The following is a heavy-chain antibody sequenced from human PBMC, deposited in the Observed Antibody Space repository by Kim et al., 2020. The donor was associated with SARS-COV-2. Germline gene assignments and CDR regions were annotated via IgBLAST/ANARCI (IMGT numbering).Heavy chain of an antibody. D-gene: IGHD3-22*01. Sequence: LKSRVTISVDTSKNQFSLKLSSVTAADTAVYYCARGAYDSSGYQPYYFDYWGQGTLVTVSS. CDR3: ARGAYDSSGYQPYYFDY. V-gene: IGHV4-59*09. J-gene: IGHJ4*02.